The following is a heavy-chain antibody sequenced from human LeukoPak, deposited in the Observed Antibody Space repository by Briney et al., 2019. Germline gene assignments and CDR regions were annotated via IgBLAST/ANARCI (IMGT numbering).Heavy chain of an antibody. Sequence: GGSLRLSRAASGFTFSTYGMHWVRQAPGKGLEWVAFIRYDGSDKYYADSVKGRFTISRDNSKNTLSLQMNSLRPDDTAVYYCTRAGGLVRGVHYYYYMDVWGKGTTVTISS. CDR2: IRYDGSDK. J-gene: IGHJ6*03. CDR3: TRAGGLVRGVHYYYYMDV. D-gene: IGHD3-10*01. CDR1: GFTFSTYG. V-gene: IGHV3-30*02.